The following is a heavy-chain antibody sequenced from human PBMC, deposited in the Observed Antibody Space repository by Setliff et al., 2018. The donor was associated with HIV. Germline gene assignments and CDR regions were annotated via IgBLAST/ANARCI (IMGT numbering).Heavy chain of an antibody. CDR2: VSNGGDT. D-gene: IGHD3-3*01. CDR3: ARATYTTLFGVLMGGGLQY. J-gene: IGHJ4*02. Sequence: ASETLSLTCAVSGGSTNNYYLTWIRQPPGKGLEWIGSVSNGGDTNYNPSLKSRVSLPLDTSKTQFSLKLTSVTAADTAVYYCARATYTTLFGVLMGGGLQYWGPGTLVTVSS. CDR1: GGSTNNYY. V-gene: IGHV4-59*01.